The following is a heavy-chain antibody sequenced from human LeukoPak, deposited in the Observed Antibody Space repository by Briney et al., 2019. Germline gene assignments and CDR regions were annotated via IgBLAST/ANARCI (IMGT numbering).Heavy chain of an antibody. V-gene: IGHV1-2*02. CDR2: INPNSGGT. CDR1: GYTFTGYY. CDR3: ARDPLDFYYYYGMDV. J-gene: IGHJ6*02. Sequence: ASVKVSCKASGYTFTGYYMHWVRQAPGQGLEWMGWINPNSGGTNYAQKSQGRVTMTRDTSISTAYMELSRLRSDDTAVYYCARDPLDFYYYYGMDVWGQGTTVTVSS.